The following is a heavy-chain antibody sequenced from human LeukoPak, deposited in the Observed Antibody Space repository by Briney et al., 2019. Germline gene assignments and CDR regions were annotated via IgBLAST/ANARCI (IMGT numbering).Heavy chain of an antibody. Sequence: PSETLSLTCTVSGGSISSYYWGWIRQPPGKGLEWIGSMYYSGSTYYNPSLKSRVTISINTSKNQFSLRLSSVTAADTAVYYCARSSIGLGFFDYWGQGTLVTVSS. CDR3: ARSSIGLGFFDY. D-gene: IGHD2/OR15-2a*01. CDR1: GGSISSYY. CDR2: MYYSGST. V-gene: IGHV4-39*07. J-gene: IGHJ4*02.